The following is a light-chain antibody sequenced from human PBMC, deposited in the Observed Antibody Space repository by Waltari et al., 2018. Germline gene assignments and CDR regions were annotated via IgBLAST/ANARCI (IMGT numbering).Light chain of an antibody. CDR3: QQYDNPTLT. CDR1: QDINNY. J-gene: IGKJ3*01. Sequence: DIQMTQSPSSLSASVGARVNITCQASQDINNYLNWYQQKPGKAPKLLIYDASNLETGVPSRFSGSGSGTDFILTISSLQPEDIATYYCQQYDNPTLTFGPGTKVDLK. CDR2: DAS. V-gene: IGKV1-33*01.